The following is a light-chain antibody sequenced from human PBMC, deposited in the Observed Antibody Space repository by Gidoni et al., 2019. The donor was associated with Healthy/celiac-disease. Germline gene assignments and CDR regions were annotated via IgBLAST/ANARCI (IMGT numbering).Light chain of an antibody. Sequence: DIQMTQSPSSLSASVGDRVTITCRASQGISNYLAWYQPKPGKVPKLLLYAASTLQSGVPTRFSGRGSGTDFSLTLRSLQPEDVATYYCPKYNSAPFTFGPGTKVDIK. CDR1: QGISNY. CDR3: PKYNSAPFT. CDR2: AAS. J-gene: IGKJ3*01. V-gene: IGKV1-27*01.